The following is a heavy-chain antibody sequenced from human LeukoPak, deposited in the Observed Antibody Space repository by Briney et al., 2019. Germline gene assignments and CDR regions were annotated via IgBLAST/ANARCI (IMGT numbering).Heavy chain of an antibody. D-gene: IGHD6-19*01. CDR1: GFTFSSCA. Sequence: GGSLRLSCAASGFTFSSCAMSWVRQAPGKGLEWVSGIISTGGSTYYADSVKGRFAISRDNSKSTLSLQMDSLRAEDTAVYYCAKGYSSGWRTYFDYWGQGTLVTVSS. J-gene: IGHJ4*02. CDR2: IISTGGST. CDR3: AKGYSSGWRTYFDY. V-gene: IGHV3-23*01.